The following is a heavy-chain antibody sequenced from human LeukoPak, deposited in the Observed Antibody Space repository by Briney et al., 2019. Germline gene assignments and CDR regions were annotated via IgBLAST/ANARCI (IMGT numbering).Heavy chain of an antibody. CDR2: IRYDGSNK. D-gene: IGHD1-26*01. Sequence: PGGSLRLSCAASGFTFSSYWMNWVRQAPGKGLEWVAFIRYDGSNKYYADSVKGRFTISRDNSKNTLYLQMNSLRAEDTAVYYCEFVGATALIYFDYWGQGTLVTVSS. CDR3: EFVGATALIYFDY. CDR1: GFTFSSYW. V-gene: IGHV3-30*02. J-gene: IGHJ4*02.